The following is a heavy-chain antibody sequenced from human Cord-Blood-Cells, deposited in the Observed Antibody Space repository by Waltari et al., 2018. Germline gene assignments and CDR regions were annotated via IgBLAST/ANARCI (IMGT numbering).Heavy chain of an antibody. CDR2: INGGKGNT. D-gene: IGHD1-26*01. CDR1: GYTFTSYA. Sequence: QVQLVQSGAEVKKPGASVKVSCKASGYTFTSYAMHWVRQAPGQRLEWMGWINGGKGNTEYSQKFQGRVTITRDTSASTAYMELSSLRSEDTAVYYCARADVGAKFDPWGQGTLVTVSS. J-gene: IGHJ5*02. V-gene: IGHV1-3*01. CDR3: ARADVGAKFDP.